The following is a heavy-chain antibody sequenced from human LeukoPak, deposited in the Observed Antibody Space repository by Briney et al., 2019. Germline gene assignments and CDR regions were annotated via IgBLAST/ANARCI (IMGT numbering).Heavy chain of an antibody. D-gene: IGHD1-1*01. CDR3: AKEDRWNAGWYFDN. J-gene: IGHJ4*02. CDR2: ITGSGDNT. V-gene: IGHV3-23*01. Sequence: GGSLRLSCVASGFTFSNYAMSWVRQAPGKGLEWVSAITGSGDNTYYADSVRGRFTISRDNSKNTLYLQMSTLRAEDTALYYCAKEDRWNAGWYFDNWGQGTLVTVSS. CDR1: GFTFSNYA.